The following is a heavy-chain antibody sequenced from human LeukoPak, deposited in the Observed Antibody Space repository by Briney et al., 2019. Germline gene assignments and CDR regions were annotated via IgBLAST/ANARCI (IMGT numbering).Heavy chain of an antibody. V-gene: IGHV4-59*01. CDR2: IYYSGST. CDR1: GGSISSYY. CDR3: ARDLDTAMVSSGMDV. D-gene: IGHD5-18*01. Sequence: SETLSLTCTVSGGSISSYYWSWIRQPPGKGLEWIGYIYYSGSTNYNPSLKSRVTISVDTSKNQFSLKLSSVTAADTAVYYCARDLDTAMVSSGMDVWGQGTTVTVSS. J-gene: IGHJ6*02.